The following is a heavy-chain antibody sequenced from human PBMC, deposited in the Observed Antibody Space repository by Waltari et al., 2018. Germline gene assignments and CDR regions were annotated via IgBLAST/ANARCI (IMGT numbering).Heavy chain of an antibody. V-gene: IGHV3-7*01. CDR2: IKQDGSEQ. CDR1: GFTFSSYW. D-gene: IGHD3-3*01. Sequence: EVQLVESGGGLVQPGGSLRLSCAASGFTFSSYWMSWVRQAPGKGLEWVANIKQDGSEQYCVDSVKGRFTISRDNAKNSPYLQMNSLRAEDTAVYYCARGAGDWYYDFWSGPLGYWGQGTLVTVSS. CDR3: ARGAGDWYYDFWSGPLGY. J-gene: IGHJ4*02.